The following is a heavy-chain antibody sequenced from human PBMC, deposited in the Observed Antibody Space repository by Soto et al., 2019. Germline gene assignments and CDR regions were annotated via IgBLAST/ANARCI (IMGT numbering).Heavy chain of an antibody. CDR2: IYRTGST. J-gene: IGHJ4*02. CDR1: GGSFSSNNW. CDR3: ASRDPGTSVDY. V-gene: IGHV4-4*02. D-gene: IGHD1-7*01. Sequence: PSETLSLTCAVSGGSFSSNNWWTWVRQPPGQGLEWIGEIYRTGSTNYNPSLKSRVTISLDKSENQFSLKVTSLTAADTAVYYCASRDPGTSVDYWGQGTLVTVSS.